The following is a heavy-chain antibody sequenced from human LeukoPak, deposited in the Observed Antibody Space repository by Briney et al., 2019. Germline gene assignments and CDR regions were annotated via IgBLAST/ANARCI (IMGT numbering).Heavy chain of an antibody. J-gene: IGHJ5*02. Sequence: ASVKVSCKASGYIFTSYYMHWVRQAPGQGLEWMGIINPSGGSTSYAQKFRGRVTMTRDTSTSTAYMELSSLRSEDTAVYYCARGLQLRKPPFDPWGQGTLVTVSS. D-gene: IGHD2-2*01. CDR3: ARGLQLRKPPFDP. CDR2: INPSGGST. V-gene: IGHV1-46*01. CDR1: GYIFTSYY.